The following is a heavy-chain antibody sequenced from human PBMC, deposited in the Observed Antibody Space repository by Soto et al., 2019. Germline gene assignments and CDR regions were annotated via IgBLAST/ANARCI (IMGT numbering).Heavy chain of an antibody. D-gene: IGHD3-10*01. CDR3: ASSATYYYRPFDP. V-gene: IGHV4-30-4*01. Sequence: QVQLQESGPGLVKPSQTLSLTCTVSGGSISSGDYYWRWIRQPPGKGLEWIGYIYYSGSTYYNPSLKSRVTISVDTSTNQFSLKLSSVTAADTAVYYCASSATYYYRPFDPWGQGTLVTVSS. J-gene: IGHJ5*02. CDR2: IYYSGST. CDR1: GGSISSGDYY.